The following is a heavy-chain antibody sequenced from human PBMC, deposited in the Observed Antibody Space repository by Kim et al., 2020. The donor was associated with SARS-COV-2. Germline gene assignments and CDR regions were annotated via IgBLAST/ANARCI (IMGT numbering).Heavy chain of an antibody. CDR1: GYTFTSYG. Sequence: ASVKVSCKASGYTFTSYGISWVRQAPGQGLEWMGWISAYNGNTNYAQKLQGRVTMTTDTSTSTAYMELRSLRSDDTAVYYCARGGEGSGSYYNRAVDYWGQGTLVTVSS. V-gene: IGHV1-18*01. J-gene: IGHJ4*02. CDR2: ISAYNGNT. CDR3: ARGGEGSGSYYNRAVDY. D-gene: IGHD3-10*01.